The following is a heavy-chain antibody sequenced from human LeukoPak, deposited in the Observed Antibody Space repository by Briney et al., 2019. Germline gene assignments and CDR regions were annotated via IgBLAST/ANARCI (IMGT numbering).Heavy chain of an antibody. CDR1: GFAFSSYA. Sequence: GGSLRLSCEASGFAFSSYAMSWVRQAPGKGLEWVSAISSSGAGTYYADSVKGRFTISRDNSKNTLYLQMNSLRAEDTAVYYCAKNPILDSRSYWGQGNLVTVSS. D-gene: IGHD3/OR15-3a*01. CDR2: ISSSGAGT. J-gene: IGHJ4*02. CDR3: AKNPILDSRSY. V-gene: IGHV3-23*01.